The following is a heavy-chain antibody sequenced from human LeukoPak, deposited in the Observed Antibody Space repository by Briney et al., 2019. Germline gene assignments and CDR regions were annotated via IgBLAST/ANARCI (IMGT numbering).Heavy chain of an antibody. CDR2: TYYRSKWYS. CDR3: ARGPQWLNY. J-gene: IGHJ4*02. CDR1: GDGFSSDSAT. Sequence: SQSLSLTCDISGDGFSSDSATWNWIRQSPSRGLEWLGRTYYRSKWYSAYAVSVKSRISINSDTSKNQFSLQLNSVTPEDTAIYYCARGPQWLNYWGQGTLVTVSS. V-gene: IGHV6-1*01. D-gene: IGHD6-19*01.